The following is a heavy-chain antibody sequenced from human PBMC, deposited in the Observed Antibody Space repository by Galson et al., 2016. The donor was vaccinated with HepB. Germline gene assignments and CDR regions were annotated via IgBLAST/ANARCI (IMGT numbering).Heavy chain of an antibody. J-gene: IGHJ4*02. CDR3: AKDMRRRQPNYSSSSGFDS. CDR2: LSWNSGRI. CDR1: GFTFSDYA. D-gene: IGHD6-6*01. Sequence: SLRLSCAASGFTFSDYAMHWVRQAPGKGLEWVSGLSWNSGRIAYADSMKGRFTISSDNAKNSLYLQMNSLRAEDTAFYYCAKDMRRRQPNYSSSSGFDSWGWGPLVTVSS. V-gene: IGHV3-9*01.